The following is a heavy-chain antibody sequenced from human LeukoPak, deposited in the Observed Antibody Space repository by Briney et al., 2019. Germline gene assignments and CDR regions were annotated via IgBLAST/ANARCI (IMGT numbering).Heavy chain of an antibody. Sequence: PGGSLRLSCAASGFTFSSYAMSWVRQAPGKGLEWVSAISGGGGSTYYADSVKGRFTISRDNSKNTLYLQMNSLRAEDTAVYYCAKGTVMSSNYFDYWGQGTLVTVSS. D-gene: IGHD2-8*01. V-gene: IGHV3-23*01. CDR1: GFTFSSYA. J-gene: IGHJ4*02. CDR2: ISGGGGST. CDR3: AKGTVMSSNYFDY.